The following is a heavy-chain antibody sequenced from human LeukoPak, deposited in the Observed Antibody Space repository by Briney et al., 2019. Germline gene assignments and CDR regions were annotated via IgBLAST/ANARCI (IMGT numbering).Heavy chain of an antibody. CDR2: ISYDGSNK. CDR1: GFTFSSYG. V-gene: IGHV3-30*18. CDR3: AKEYVGPFDY. Sequence: PGGSLRLFCAASGFTFSSYGMHWVRQAPGKGLEWVAVISYDGSNKYYADSVKGRFTISRDNSKNTLYLQMNSLRAEDTAVYYCAKEYVGPFDYWGQGTLVTVSS. D-gene: IGHD3-16*01. J-gene: IGHJ4*02.